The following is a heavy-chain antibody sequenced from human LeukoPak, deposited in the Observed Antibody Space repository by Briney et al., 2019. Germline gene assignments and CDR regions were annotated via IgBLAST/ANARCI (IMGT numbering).Heavy chain of an antibody. J-gene: IGHJ4*01. CDR3: AKDFPSSIVTN. V-gene: IGHV3-23*01. D-gene: IGHD6-6*01. CDR2: ISNSGHST. Sequence: GGSLRLSCAVSGFTFSDYAMSWVRQAPGKGLEWVSGISNSGHSTYYIASEKGRFTVSRDNSKSTLFLQMNSLRAEDTAVYYCAKDFPSSIVTNWGQGTLVTVSS. CDR1: GFTFSDYA.